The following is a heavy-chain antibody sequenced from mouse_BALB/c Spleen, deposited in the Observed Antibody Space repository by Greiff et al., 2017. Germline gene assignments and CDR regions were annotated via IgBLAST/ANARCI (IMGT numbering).Heavy chain of an antibody. V-gene: IGHV5-9-3*01. Sequence: EVKVEESGGGLVKPGGSLKLSCAASGFTFSSYAMSWVRQTPEKRLEWVATISSGGSYTYYPDSVKGRFTISRDNAKNTLYLQMSSLRSEDTAMYYCARQGGGTGYFDVWGAGTTVTVSS. CDR2: ISSGGSYT. J-gene: IGHJ1*01. D-gene: IGHD4-1*01. CDR3: ARQGGGTGYFDV. CDR1: GFTFSSYA.